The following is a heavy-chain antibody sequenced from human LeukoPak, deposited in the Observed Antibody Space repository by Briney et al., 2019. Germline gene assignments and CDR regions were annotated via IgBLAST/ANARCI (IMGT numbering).Heavy chain of an antibody. D-gene: IGHD2/OR15-2a*01. CDR3: TTELSSILDKFH. CDR1: GFTVSSNY. CDR2: IYSGGST. Sequence: PGGSLRLSCAASGFTVSSNYMSWVRQAPGKGLEWVSVIYSGGSTYYADSVKGRFTISRDNSKNTLYLQMNSLKTEDTAVYYCTTELSSILDKFHWGQGTLVTVSS. V-gene: IGHV3-53*01. J-gene: IGHJ4*02.